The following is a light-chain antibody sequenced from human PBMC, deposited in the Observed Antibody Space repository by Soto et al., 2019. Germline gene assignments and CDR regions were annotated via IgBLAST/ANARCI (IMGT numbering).Light chain of an antibody. CDR3: KKRRNWHVT. V-gene: IGKV3D-11*02. Sequence: IVITQSPATLSVSPGEIATLSCRASQSVSSNLAWYQQKPGQANRIIIYGAYNRATGIPARFSGSGSGTDFTLAIRSIEPEDFAIYYCKKRRNWHVTLGGGHTVDLK. CDR2: GAY. CDR1: QSVSSN. J-gene: IGKJ4*01.